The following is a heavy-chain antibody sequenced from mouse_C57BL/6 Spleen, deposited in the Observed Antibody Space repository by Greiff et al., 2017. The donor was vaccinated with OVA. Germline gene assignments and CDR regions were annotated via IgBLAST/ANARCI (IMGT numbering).Heavy chain of an antibody. J-gene: IGHJ2*01. CDR1: GYTFTSYW. V-gene: IGHV1-50*01. Sequence: QVQLQQPGAELVKPGASVKLSCKASGYTFTSYWMQWVKQRPGQGLEWIGEIDPSDSYTNYNQKFKGKATLTVDTSSSTAYMQLSSLTSEDSAVYYCAARGGTNFDYWGQGTTLTVSS. D-gene: IGHD4-1*01. CDR2: IDPSDSYT. CDR3: AARGGTNFDY.